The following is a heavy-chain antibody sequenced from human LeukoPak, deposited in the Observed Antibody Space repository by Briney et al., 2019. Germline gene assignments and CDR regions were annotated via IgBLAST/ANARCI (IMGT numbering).Heavy chain of an antibody. Sequence: GGSLRLSCAACGFTFSRYDMHWVRHATGKGLEWVSGIGTAGDTYYPGSVKGQFTISRENAKNSLYLQMNSLRAEDTAVYYCSKTIAVADPTDYWGQGTLVTVSS. J-gene: IGHJ4*02. CDR3: SKTIAVADPTDY. D-gene: IGHD6-19*01. V-gene: IGHV3-13*03. CDR2: IGTAGDT. CDR1: GFTFSRYD.